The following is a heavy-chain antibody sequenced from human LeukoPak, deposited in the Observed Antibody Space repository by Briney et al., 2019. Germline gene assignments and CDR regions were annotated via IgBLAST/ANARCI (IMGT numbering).Heavy chain of an antibody. D-gene: IGHD2/OR15-2a*01. Sequence: GGSLRLSCAASGFTFSSSWMHWVRQAPGKGLVWVSRINGGGSSTDYADSVKGQFTISRDNAKNTLYLEMNSLRAEDTAVYYCARVNIGDGVWGKGTTVTVSS. CDR1: GFTFSSSW. CDR3: ARVNIGDGV. V-gene: IGHV3-74*01. J-gene: IGHJ6*04. CDR2: INGGGSST.